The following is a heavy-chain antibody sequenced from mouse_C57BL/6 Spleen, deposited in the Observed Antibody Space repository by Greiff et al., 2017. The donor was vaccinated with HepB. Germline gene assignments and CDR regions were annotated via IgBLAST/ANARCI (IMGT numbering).Heavy chain of an antibody. D-gene: IGHD1-1*01. V-gene: IGHV1-26*01. CDR2: INPNNGGT. CDR3: ARGGTTVVEGMDY. J-gene: IGHJ4*01. CDR1: GYTFTDYY. Sequence: EVKLVESGPELVKPGASVKISCKASGYTFTDYYMNWVKQSHGKSLEWIGDINPNNGGTSYNQKFKGKATLTVDKSSSTAYMELRSLTSEDSAVYYCARGGTTVVEGMDYWGQGTSVTVSS.